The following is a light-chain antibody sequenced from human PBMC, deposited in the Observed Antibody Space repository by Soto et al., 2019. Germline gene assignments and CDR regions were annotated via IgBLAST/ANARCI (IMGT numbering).Light chain of an antibody. CDR3: QQYNNWPSWT. Sequence: EIVMTQSPATLSVSPGQRATLSCRASQRITNNLAWYQQKPGQAPRLLIYGASTRATGIPARFSGSGSGTEFTLTISSLQTEDFAVYYCQQYNNWPSWTFGQGTRVDVK. CDR1: QRITNN. V-gene: IGKV3D-15*01. J-gene: IGKJ1*01. CDR2: GAS.